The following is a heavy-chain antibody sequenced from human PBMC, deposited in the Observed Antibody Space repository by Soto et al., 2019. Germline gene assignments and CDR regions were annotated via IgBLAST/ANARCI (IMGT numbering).Heavy chain of an antibody. Sequence: PSQTLSLTCVISGYSVSSSSAGWNWIRQSPSRGLEWLGRTYYRSRWYNDYAVSVKGRININPDTSKNQFSLQLNSVTPEDTAVYYCARDSTYSSTWYNGLDVWGQGTTVTVSS. V-gene: IGHV6-1*01. CDR3: ARDSTYSSTWYNGLDV. J-gene: IGHJ6*02. CDR1: GYSVSSSSAG. CDR2: TYYRSRWYN. D-gene: IGHD6-13*01.